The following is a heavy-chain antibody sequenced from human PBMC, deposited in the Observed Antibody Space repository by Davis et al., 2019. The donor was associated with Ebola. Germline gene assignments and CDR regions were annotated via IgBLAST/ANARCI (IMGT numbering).Heavy chain of an antibody. CDR3: ARAQGAYSGHGTYYYYGMDV. J-gene: IGHJ6*02. CDR1: GFTFSSYA. V-gene: IGHV3-30-3*01. Sequence: GGSLRLSCPASGFTFSSYAMHWVRQAPGKGLEWVAVISYDGSNNYSAYSVKGRFTISRDNSKITLYLQMNSLRAEDTAVYYCARAQGAYSGHGTYYYYGMDVWGQGTTVTVSS. D-gene: IGHD5-12*01. CDR2: ISYDGSNN.